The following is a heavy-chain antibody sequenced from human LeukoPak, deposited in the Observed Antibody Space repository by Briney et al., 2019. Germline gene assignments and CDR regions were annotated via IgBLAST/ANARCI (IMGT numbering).Heavy chain of an antibody. Sequence: GGSLRLSCAASGFTFSSYTMNWVRQPPGKGLEWVSNIGTSSTTIYYADSVKGRFTISRDNAKNSLYLQMNSLRADDTAVYYCAREDYYGSGSYGFDIWGQGTMVSVS. CDR3: AREDYYGSGSYGFDI. CDR2: IGTSSTTI. J-gene: IGHJ3*02. V-gene: IGHV3-48*01. D-gene: IGHD3-10*01. CDR1: GFTFSSYT.